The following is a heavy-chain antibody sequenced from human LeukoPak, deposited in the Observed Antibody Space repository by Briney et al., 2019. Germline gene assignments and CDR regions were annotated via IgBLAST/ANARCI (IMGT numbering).Heavy chain of an antibody. D-gene: IGHD4-11*01. Sequence: ASVKISCKASGYTFRGNYIHWLRQAPGQGLEWMGWIDANNGDTKSAQKFQGRVTMSRDTSISTAYMDLSSLSPDDATVYYCARDPSSVTLYFFDYWGQGTLVTVSS. CDR2: IDANNGDT. CDR3: ARDPSSVTLYFFDY. V-gene: IGHV1-2*02. CDR1: GYTFRGNY. J-gene: IGHJ4*02.